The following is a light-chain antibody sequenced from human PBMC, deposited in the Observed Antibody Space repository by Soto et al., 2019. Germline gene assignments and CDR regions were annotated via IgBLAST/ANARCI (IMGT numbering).Light chain of an antibody. Sequence: EIVMTQSPATLSVSPGDRATLSCRASQSVSSSLAWYQQIPGQAPRLLIYDVSTRATGIPARFGGSGSGTEFTLTISRLQYEDFAVYYCQQYNNWPPLTFGGGTKVELK. CDR2: DVS. V-gene: IGKV3-15*01. J-gene: IGKJ4*01. CDR3: QQYNNWPPLT. CDR1: QSVSSS.